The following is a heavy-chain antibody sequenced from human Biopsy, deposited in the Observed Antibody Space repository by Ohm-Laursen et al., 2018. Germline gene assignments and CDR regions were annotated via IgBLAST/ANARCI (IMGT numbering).Heavy chain of an antibody. Sequence: SSVKVSCKPSGYSFTSYYMHWVRQAPGQGLEWMGMINPSGSTTSYPQIFQGRVTMTRDTSKSTVYMELSSLRSAGTAVYFCARNTGWYGDLYYFDYWGQGTLVTVSS. CDR1: GYSFTSYY. CDR3: ARNTGWYGDLYYFDY. V-gene: IGHV1-46*01. CDR2: INPSGSTT. J-gene: IGHJ4*02. D-gene: IGHD6-19*01.